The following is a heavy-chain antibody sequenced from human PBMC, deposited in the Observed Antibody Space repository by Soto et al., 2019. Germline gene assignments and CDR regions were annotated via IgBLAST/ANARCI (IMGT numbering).Heavy chain of an antibody. CDR3: AVPAAMYYYYGMDV. J-gene: IGHJ6*02. Sequence: PGGSLRLSCAASGLTFDDYAMHWVRQVPGKGLEWVSGISWNSERIGYADSVEGRFTVSRDNSKNTLYLQMNSLRAEDTAVYYCAVPAAMYYYYGMDVWGQGTTVTVSS. D-gene: IGHD2-2*01. V-gene: IGHV3-9*01. CDR2: ISWNSERI. CDR1: GLTFDDYA.